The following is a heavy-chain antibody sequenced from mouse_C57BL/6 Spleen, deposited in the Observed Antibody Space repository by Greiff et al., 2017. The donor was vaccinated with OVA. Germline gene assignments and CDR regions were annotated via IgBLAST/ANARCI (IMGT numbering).Heavy chain of an antibody. D-gene: IGHD1-1*01. Sequence: EVKLVESGGGLVKPGGSLKLSCAASGFTFSSYTMSWVRQTPEKRLEWVATISGGGGNTYYPDSVKGRFTISRDNAKNTLYLQMSSLRSEDTALYYCARPGSSYRYFDVWGTGTTVTVSS. CDR3: ARPGSSYRYFDV. CDR2: ISGGGGNT. CDR1: GFTFSSYT. V-gene: IGHV5-9*01. J-gene: IGHJ1*03.